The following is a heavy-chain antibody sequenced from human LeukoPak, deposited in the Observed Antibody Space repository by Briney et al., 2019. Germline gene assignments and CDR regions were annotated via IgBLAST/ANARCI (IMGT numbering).Heavy chain of an antibody. J-gene: IGHJ4*02. D-gene: IGHD1-26*01. Sequence: PSETLSLTCTVSGGSIRTNGYYWTWIRQFPGRGLEWIGYIFHSGSTYFNPSLKSRISMSVDTSKNQFSLKLNSVTAADTAVYFCARERKIVGATEGYWGQGTLVTVSS. V-gene: IGHV4-31*03. CDR1: GGSIRTNGYY. CDR2: IFHSGST. CDR3: ARERKIVGATEGY.